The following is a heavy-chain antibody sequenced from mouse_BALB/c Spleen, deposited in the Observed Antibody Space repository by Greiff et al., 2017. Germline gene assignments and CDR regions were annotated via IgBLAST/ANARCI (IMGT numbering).Heavy chain of an antibody. CDR2: IRLKSNNYAT. Sequence: DVMLVESGGGLVQPGGSMKLSCVASGFTFSNYWMNWVRQSPEKGLEWVAEIRLKSNNYATHYAESVKGRFTISRDDSKSSVYLQMNNLRAEDTGIYYCTRGYYYLDYWGQGTTLTVSS. D-gene: IGHD1-1*01. J-gene: IGHJ2*01. CDR1: GFTFSNYW. V-gene: IGHV6-6*02. CDR3: TRGYYYLDY.